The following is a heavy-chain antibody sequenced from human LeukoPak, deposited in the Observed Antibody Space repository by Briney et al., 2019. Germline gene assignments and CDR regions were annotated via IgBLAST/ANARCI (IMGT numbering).Heavy chain of an antibody. D-gene: IGHD3-22*01. CDR2: MNPNSGNT. CDR1: GYTFTSYD. Sequence: ASVKVSCKASGYTFTSYDINWVRQATGQGREWMGWMNPNSGNTGYAQKFQGRVTITRNTSISTAYMELSSLRSEDTAVYYCARGHGSSGYYAPFDYWGQGTLVTVSS. CDR3: ARGHGSSGYYAPFDY. J-gene: IGHJ4*02. V-gene: IGHV1-8*03.